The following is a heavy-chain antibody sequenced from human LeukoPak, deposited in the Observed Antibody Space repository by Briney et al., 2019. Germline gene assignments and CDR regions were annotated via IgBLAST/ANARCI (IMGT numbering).Heavy chain of an antibody. CDR1: GGSXSGYX. CDR2: XNHSGST. V-gene: IGHV4-34*01. CDR3: ARGGPGRYFDWPKRLSGRFDP. Sequence: GGSXSGYXXXWIRQPPGKXXXXXGEXNHSGSTNYNPSLKSRVTISVETSKNQFSLKLSYVNAADTAGDYCARGGPGRYFDWPKRLSGRFDPWGQGTLVTVSS. D-gene: IGHD3-9*01. J-gene: IGHJ5*02.